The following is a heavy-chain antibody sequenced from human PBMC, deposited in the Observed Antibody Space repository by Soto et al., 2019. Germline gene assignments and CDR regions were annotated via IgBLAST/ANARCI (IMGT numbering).Heavy chain of an antibody. J-gene: IGHJ6*02. V-gene: IGHV3-74*02. CDR1: GFAFSRFA. CDR3: VRGIYPKIGIEV. Sequence: QLVESGGGVVQPGGSLRLSCAASGFAFSRFALHWLRQAPGKGLVWVSRIDVGGNNRNYADSVKGRFTISRDNAKNTVVFQKNNPGADDKALYYCVRGIYPKIGIEVWGPGNTV. CDR2: IDVGGNNR. D-gene: IGHD3-3*02.